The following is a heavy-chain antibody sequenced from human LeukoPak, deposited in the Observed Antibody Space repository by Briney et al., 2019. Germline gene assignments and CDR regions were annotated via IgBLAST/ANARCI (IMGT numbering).Heavy chain of an antibody. CDR2: MYDSGST. CDR1: GGSMSTYY. D-gene: IGHD6-13*01. V-gene: IGHV4-59*08. J-gene: IGHJ4*02. CDR3: ARHGSSWSFDY. Sequence: SETLSLTCTVSGGSMSTYYWSWIRQPPGKGLEWIGYMYDSGSTNYNPSLKSRVTISVDTSKNQFFLKVSSVTAADTAVYYCARHGSSWSFDYWGQGTLVTVPS.